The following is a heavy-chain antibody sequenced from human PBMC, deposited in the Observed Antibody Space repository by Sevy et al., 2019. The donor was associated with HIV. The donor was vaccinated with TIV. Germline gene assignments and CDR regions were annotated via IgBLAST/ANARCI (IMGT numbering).Heavy chain of an antibody. J-gene: IGHJ5*02. CDR3: AGPRFDP. CDR2: INQDASEI. V-gene: IGHV3-7*01. Sequence: GGSLRLSCAASGFTFSTSWMHWVCQAPGKGLEWVANINQDASEIYYVDSVKGRFTISRDNAKNSLYLQMNSLRVEDTAVYSCAGPRFDPWGQGTLVTVSS. CDR1: GFTFSTSW.